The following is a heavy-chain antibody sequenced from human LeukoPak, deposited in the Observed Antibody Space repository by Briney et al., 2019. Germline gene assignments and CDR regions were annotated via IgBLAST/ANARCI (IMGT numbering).Heavy chain of an antibody. J-gene: IGHJ5*01. Sequence: PSETLSLTCLVSVGSISSYYWSWIGQPPGKALEWVGYIYYSGSNNYNPFLNSRDTISLDTTNNHFYLKLSSVTAADTAVYYWARDPVATTWFDSWGQGTLVTVSS. D-gene: IGHD5-12*01. CDR3: ARDPVATTWFDS. CDR1: VGSISSYY. CDR2: IYYSGSN. V-gene: IGHV4-59*01.